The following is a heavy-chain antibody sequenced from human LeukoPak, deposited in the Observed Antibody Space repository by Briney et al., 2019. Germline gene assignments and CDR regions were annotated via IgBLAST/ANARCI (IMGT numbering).Heavy chain of an antibody. V-gene: IGHV1-8*01. CDR3: ARTPGYSSNLRNAFDI. D-gene: IGHD6-13*01. Sequence: ASVKVSWKASGYTFTSYDINWVRQATGQGLEWMGWMNPNSANTGYAQKFQGRVTMTKNTSISTAYMELSSLRSEDTAVYYCARTPGYSSNLRNAFDIWGQGTMVTVSS. CDR2: MNPNSANT. CDR1: GYTFTSYD. J-gene: IGHJ3*02.